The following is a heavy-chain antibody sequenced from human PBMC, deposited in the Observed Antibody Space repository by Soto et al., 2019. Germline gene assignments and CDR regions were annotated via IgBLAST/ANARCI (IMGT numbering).Heavy chain of an antibody. Sequence: GGSLRLSCAVSGFTLTTYSMSWVRQAPGKGLEWISFINKNGFTIYYADSVKGRFTISRDYAKNSLYLQMDSLRHEDTAVYYCARGAVTGTSLFDYWGRGTLVTVSS. CDR1: GFTLTTYS. CDR3: ARGAVTGTSLFDY. V-gene: IGHV3-48*02. CDR2: INKNGFTI. J-gene: IGHJ4*02. D-gene: IGHD6-19*01.